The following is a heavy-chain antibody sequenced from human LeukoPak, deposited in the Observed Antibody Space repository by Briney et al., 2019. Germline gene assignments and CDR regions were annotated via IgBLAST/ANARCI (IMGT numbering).Heavy chain of an antibody. Sequence: SETLSLTCTVSGYSISSGYYWGWIRQPPGKGLEWIGNIYHSGRTANNPSLKSRVTMSVDTSKNQISLKLTSVTAADTAVYYCARENWNPDYWGQGTLGTVSS. J-gene: IGHJ4*02. D-gene: IGHD1-1*01. V-gene: IGHV4-38-2*02. CDR1: GYSISSGYY. CDR3: ARENWNPDY. CDR2: IYHSGRT.